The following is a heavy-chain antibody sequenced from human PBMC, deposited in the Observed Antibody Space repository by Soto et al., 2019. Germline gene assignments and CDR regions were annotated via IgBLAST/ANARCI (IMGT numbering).Heavy chain of an antibody. J-gene: IGHJ4*02. V-gene: IGHV3-23*01. CDR1: GFTFSSYA. CDR3: AKRGSGSQFDY. Sequence: EVPLLESGGSLVQPGGSLRLSCAASGFTFSSYAMSWVRQAPGKGLEWVSIISGIGDSTYYADSVKGRFTISRYNTKNPLYLQMNSLRAEDTSIYSCAKRGSGSQFDYWGQGTLVTVSS. CDR2: ISGIGDST. D-gene: IGHD1-26*01.